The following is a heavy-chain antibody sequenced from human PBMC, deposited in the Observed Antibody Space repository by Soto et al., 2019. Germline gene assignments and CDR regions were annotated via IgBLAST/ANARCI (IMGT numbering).Heavy chain of an antibody. V-gene: IGHV4-34*01. Sequence: NLSETLSLTCAVYGGSFSGYYWSWIRQPPGKGLEWIGEINHSGSTNYNPSLKSRVTISVDTSKNQFSLRLSSVTAADTAVYYCARMGSGYYNYYYGMDVWGPVTKVTVSS. CDR3: ARMGSGYYNYYYGMDV. D-gene: IGHD3-3*01. J-gene: IGHJ6*02. CDR2: INHSGST. CDR1: GGSFSGYY.